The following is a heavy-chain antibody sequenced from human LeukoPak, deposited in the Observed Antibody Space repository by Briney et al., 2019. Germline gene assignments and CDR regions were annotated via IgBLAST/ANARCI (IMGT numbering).Heavy chain of an antibody. D-gene: IGHD3-9*01. CDR1: GFTFSRYW. Sequence: GGSLRLSCAASGFTFSRYWMNWVRQAPGKGPEWVANIKQDGSEQFYADSVKGRFTISRDNAKNSLYLQMHSVRAEDTAVYFCARDPRFFDWLLAFDYWGQGALVTVSS. CDR2: IKQDGSEQ. V-gene: IGHV3-7*01. CDR3: ARDPRFFDWLLAFDY. J-gene: IGHJ4*02.